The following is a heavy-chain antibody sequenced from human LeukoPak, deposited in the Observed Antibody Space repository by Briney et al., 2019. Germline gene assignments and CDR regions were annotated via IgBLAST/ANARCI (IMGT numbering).Heavy chain of an antibody. CDR3: TRYNNDHFDY. V-gene: IGHV3-33*01. CDR1: GFTFGGYG. Sequence: GGSLRLSCAGSGFTFGGYGMHWFRQTPGKGLEWVAVIAYDGSRAFYADSVKGRFTISRDNSKNTMSVQMDDLRAGNTAVYYCTRYNNDHFDYWGQGTLVTVSS. CDR2: IAYDGSRA. J-gene: IGHJ4*02. D-gene: IGHD1-14*01.